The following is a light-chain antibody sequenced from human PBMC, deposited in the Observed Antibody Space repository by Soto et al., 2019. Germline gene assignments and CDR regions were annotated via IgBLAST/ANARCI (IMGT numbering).Light chain of an antibody. J-gene: IGKJ1*01. CDR3: QHYNSYSDA. CDR1: QTISSW. V-gene: IGKV1-5*03. CDR2: KAS. Sequence: DIQMTQSPSTLSGSVGDRVTITCRACQTISSWLAWYQQKPGKAPKLLIYKASTLKSGVPLRFSGSGSGTEFSHTISSHQPDDFATYYCQHYNSYSDAFSQGTKVDIK.